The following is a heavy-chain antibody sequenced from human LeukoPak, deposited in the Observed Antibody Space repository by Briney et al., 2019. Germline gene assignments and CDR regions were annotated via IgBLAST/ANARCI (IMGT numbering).Heavy chain of an antibody. CDR1: GDSMSNGGYF. Sequence: PSGTLSLTCTVSGDSMSNGGYFWSWIRQHPGKGLEWIGYIYYTGSTIYNPSLQSRVTISVDTSKNNFSLRLNPVTAADTAVYFCARGLPGARIPYHFDSWGQGTLVAVSS. CDR3: ARGLPGARIPYHFDS. J-gene: IGHJ4*02. D-gene: IGHD1-1*01. V-gene: IGHV4-31*03. CDR2: IYYTGST.